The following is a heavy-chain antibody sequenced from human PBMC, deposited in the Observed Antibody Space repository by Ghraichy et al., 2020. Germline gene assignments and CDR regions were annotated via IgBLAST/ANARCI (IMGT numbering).Heavy chain of an antibody. CDR3: VRGNGWYDP. J-gene: IGHJ5*02. D-gene: IGHD2-8*01. V-gene: IGHV4-4*07. Sequence: ESLNISCTVSGVSMSSHYWSWVRQPAGKGLEWIGYIYTSGFTNYNPSLKSRVSMSIDTSKKQFSLNLTSVTAADTALYYCVRGNGWYDPWGQGTLVTVSS. CDR2: IYTSGFT. CDR1: GVSMSSHY.